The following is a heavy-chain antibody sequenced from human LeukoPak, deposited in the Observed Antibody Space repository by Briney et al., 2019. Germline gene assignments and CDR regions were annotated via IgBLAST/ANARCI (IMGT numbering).Heavy chain of an antibody. V-gene: IGHV4-61*01. J-gene: IGHJ5*01. CDR2: IYYSGST. CDR3: AREGECSGGTCYSYGWIDS. Sequence: SETLSLTCTVSGGSVSSNIYYWNWIRQPPGKGLEWIGYIYYSGSTNYNPSLKSRVTISVDTSKNQFSLKLRSVTAADTAVYFCAREGECSGGTCYSYGWIDSWGQGTLVTVSP. CDR1: GGSVSSNIYY. D-gene: IGHD2-15*01.